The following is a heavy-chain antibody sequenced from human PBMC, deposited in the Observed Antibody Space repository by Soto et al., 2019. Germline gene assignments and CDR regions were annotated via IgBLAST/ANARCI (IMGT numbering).Heavy chain of an antibody. CDR2: IIPIFGTA. CDR1: SGTFSSYA. V-gene: IGHV1-69*13. D-gene: IGHD3-3*01. CDR3: ARWDYDFWSGYYY. Sequence: SVKVSFKAYSGTFSSYAISWVRQAPGQGLEWMGGIIPIFGTANYAQKFQGRVTITADESTSTDYMELSSLRSEDTAVYYCARWDYDFWSGYYYWGQGTLVTVYS. J-gene: IGHJ4*02.